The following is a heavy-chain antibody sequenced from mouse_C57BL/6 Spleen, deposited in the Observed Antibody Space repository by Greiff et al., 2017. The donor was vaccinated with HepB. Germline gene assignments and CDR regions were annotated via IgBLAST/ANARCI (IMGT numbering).Heavy chain of an antibody. D-gene: IGHD4-1*01. V-gene: IGHV1-50*01. CDR2: IDPSDSYT. Sequence: VQLQQPGAELVKPGASVKLSCKASGYTFTSYWMQWVKQRPGQGLEWIGEIDPSDSYTNYNQKFKGKATLTVDTSSSTAYMQLSSLTSEDSAVYYCARSWTGTGYFDYWGQGTTLTVSS. CDR1: GYTFTSYW. J-gene: IGHJ2*01. CDR3: ARSWTGTGYFDY.